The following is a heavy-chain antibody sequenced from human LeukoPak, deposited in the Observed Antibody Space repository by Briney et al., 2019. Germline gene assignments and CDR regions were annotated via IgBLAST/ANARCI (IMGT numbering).Heavy chain of an antibody. CDR2: ISDKGSP. D-gene: IGHD1-20*01. V-gene: IGHV4-59*01. CDR3: ARDNWSKSSNTWFYYGLDV. CDR1: SGSISGYY. J-gene: IGHJ6*02. Sequence: PSETLSLTCTVSSGSISGYYWSWMRQPPAKGLEWIGYISDKGSPSYNPSLNSRVTLSLDTSRNQLSLRLTSVTAADTAVYYCARDNWSKSSNTWFYYGLDVWGQGATVAVSS.